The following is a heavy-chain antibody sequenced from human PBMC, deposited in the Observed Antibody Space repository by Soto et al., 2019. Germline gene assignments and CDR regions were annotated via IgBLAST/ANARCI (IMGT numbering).Heavy chain of an antibody. D-gene: IGHD3-10*01. V-gene: IGHV4-31*03. CDR1: GGSISSGGYY. CDR2: IYYSGST. CDR3: ARDAHGSGSYYSPYYYYYMDV. Sequence: SETLSLTCTVSGGSISSGGYYWSWIRQHPGKGLEWIGYIYYSGSTYYNPSLKSRVTISVDTSKNQFSLKLSSVTAADTAVYYCARDAHGSGSYYSPYYYYYMDVWGKGTTVTVSS. J-gene: IGHJ6*03.